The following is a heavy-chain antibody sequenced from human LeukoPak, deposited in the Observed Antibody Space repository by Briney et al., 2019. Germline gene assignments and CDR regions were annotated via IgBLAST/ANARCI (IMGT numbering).Heavy chain of an antibody. Sequence: SETLSLTCAVYGGSLSDYYWSWIRQSPAKGLEWIGEISHRGRTYYNLSLKSRVTISVDTSKNQFSLKLSSVTAADTAVYYCAREGDSSSVGWFDPWGQGTLVTVSS. D-gene: IGHD6-13*01. CDR2: ISHRGRT. J-gene: IGHJ5*02. CDR3: AREGDSSSVGWFDP. CDR1: GGSLSDYY. V-gene: IGHV4-34*01.